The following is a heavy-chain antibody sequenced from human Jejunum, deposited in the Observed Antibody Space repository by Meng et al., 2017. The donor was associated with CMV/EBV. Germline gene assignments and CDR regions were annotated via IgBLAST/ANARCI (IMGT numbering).Heavy chain of an antibody. D-gene: IGHD2-8*01. Sequence: SGGSFNGFPLFWVRRAPGQGLPGLGGIVPIFGTSHYAPHFQGRVTITTAESTSTVYMELNSLRSDDTALYYCMMYQNWGETDFWGQGTLVTVSS. CDR2: IVPIFGTS. CDR1: GGSFNGFP. J-gene: IGHJ4*02. CDR3: MMYQNWGETDF. V-gene: IGHV1-69*05.